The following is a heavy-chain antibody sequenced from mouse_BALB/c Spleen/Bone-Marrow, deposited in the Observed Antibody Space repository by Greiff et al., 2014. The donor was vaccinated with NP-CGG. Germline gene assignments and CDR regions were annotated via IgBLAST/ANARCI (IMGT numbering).Heavy chain of an antibody. CDR1: GFSLTSYG. J-gene: IGHJ4*01. CDR2: IWAGGST. D-gene: IGHD1-1*01. CDR3: ARGSYYEGAMDY. V-gene: IGHV2-9*02. Sequence: VMLVESGPGLVAPSQSLSITCTVSGFSLTSYGVHWVRQPPGKVLEWLGVIWAGGSTNYNSALMSRLSISRDNSKSQVFSKMNSLQTDDTAMYYRARGSYYEGAMDYWGQGTSVTVSS.